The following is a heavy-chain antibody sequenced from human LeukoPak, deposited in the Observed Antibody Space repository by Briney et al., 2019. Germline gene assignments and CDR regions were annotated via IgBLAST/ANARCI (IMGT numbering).Heavy chain of an antibody. CDR1: GFTSSSYW. D-gene: IGHD3-10*01. Sequence: GGSLRLSCAASGFTSSSYWMHWVRQVPGKGLVWVSRISGDGTARNYVDSVKGRFTISRDDAKNTVDLQMNSLRGEDTAVYYCVRGRGSYGWFDPWGQGTLVTVSS. CDR3: VRGRGSYGWFDP. CDR2: ISGDGTAR. V-gene: IGHV3-74*01. J-gene: IGHJ5*02.